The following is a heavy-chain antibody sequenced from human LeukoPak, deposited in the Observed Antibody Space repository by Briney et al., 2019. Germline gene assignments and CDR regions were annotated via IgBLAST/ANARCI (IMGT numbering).Heavy chain of an antibody. CDR1: GDSINSSNW. CDR3: ARAGGGTYYFDF. CDR2: IYHSGNT. J-gene: IGHJ4*02. Sequence: SETLSLTCAVSGDSINSSNWWNWVRQPPGQGLEWIAEIYHSGNTNYNPPLKSRVTISLDKSKNQFSLKLTSVTAADTALYFCARAGGGTYYFDFWGQGTLVTVSS. V-gene: IGHV4-4*02. D-gene: IGHD1-26*01.